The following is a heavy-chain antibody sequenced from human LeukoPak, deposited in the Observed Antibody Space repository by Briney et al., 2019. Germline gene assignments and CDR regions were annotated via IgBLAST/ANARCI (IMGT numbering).Heavy chain of an antibody. V-gene: IGHV3-21*01. CDR3: VTSGCSGAACYFYFDY. J-gene: IGHJ4*02. Sequence: GGSLRLSCAASGFTFSSYSMNWVRQAPGKGLEWVSSINYSGTNLYYADSVKGRFTISRDDAKNSLFLQMNSLRPEDTAVYYCVTSGCSGAACYFYFDYWGQGTLVTVSS. CDR2: INYSGTNL. CDR1: GFTFSSYS. D-gene: IGHD2-15*01.